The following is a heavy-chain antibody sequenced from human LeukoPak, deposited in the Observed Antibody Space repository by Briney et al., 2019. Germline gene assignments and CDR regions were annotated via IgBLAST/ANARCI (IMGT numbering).Heavy chain of an antibody. CDR3: ARDDY. V-gene: IGHV3-15*04. CDR2: IESKTDGGTT. CDR1: GFSFSDAW. J-gene: IGHJ4*02. Sequence: GGSHRLSCAASGFSFSDAWMSWVRQIPGKGLEWVGRIESKTDGGTTDYAAPVKGRFTISRDDSTNTLYLQMNSLKSEDTAVYYCARDDYWGQGTLVTVSS.